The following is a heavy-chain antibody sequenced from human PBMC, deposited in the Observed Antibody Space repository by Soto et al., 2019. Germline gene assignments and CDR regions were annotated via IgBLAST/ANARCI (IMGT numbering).Heavy chain of an antibody. CDR1: GFTFSSYG. D-gene: IGHD1-1*01. CDR2: ISYDGNNK. V-gene: IGHV3-30*18. CDR3: AKSVYNWNDGFFDY. Sequence: QVQLVESGGGVVQPGRSLRLSCAASGFTFSSYGLHWVRQAPGKGLEWVAVISYDGNNKYYADSVKGRFTMSRDNSKNTLYLQMNSLRAEDKAVYYCAKSVYNWNDGFFDYWGQGTLVTVSS. J-gene: IGHJ4*02.